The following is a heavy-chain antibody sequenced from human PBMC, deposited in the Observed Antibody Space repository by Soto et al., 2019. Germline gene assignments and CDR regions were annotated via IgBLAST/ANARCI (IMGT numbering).Heavy chain of an antibody. CDR3: ARRPAPSLIYSGMDC. V-gene: IGHV5-10-1*01. CDR2: IDPSDSYT. D-gene: IGHD2-2*01. Sequence: PGAPLKISCKCSGYSFTSYRNSWVRQMPGNGLEWMGRIDPSDSYTNYSTSFQGHVTISDAKSISTAYLQWRSLKASDTAMYYCARRPAPSLIYSGMDCCGKGNTGTVYS. J-gene: IGHJ6*04. CDR1: GYSFTSYR.